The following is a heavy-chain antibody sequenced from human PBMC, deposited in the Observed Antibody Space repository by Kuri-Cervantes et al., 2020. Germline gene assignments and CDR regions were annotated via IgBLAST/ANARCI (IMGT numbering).Heavy chain of an antibody. CDR3: ARGVSGYDPYYYYMDV. Sequence: ASVKVSCKASGYTFASHDVNWVRQATGQGLEWMGWLNADSGNTVYAQKFQGRVTMTRNTSISTAYMELSSLRSEDTAVYYCARGVSGYDPYYYYMDVWGKGTTVTVSS. CDR1: GYTFASHD. CDR2: LNADSGNT. V-gene: IGHV1-8*02. D-gene: IGHD5-12*01. J-gene: IGHJ6*03.